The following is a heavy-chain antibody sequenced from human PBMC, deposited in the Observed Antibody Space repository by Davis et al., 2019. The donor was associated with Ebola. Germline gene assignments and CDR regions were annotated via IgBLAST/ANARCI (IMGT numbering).Heavy chain of an antibody. CDR3: ASRSSSVY. J-gene: IGHJ4*02. CDR1: GFTFSSYA. D-gene: IGHD6-6*01. Sequence: GESLKISCAASGFTFSSYAMTWVRQVPGKGLEWVSSITGSGGSTYYADSVKGRFTISRDNSKNTLYLQMNSLRAEDTAVYYCASRSSSVYWGQGTLVTVSS. V-gene: IGHV3-23*01. CDR2: ITGSGGST.